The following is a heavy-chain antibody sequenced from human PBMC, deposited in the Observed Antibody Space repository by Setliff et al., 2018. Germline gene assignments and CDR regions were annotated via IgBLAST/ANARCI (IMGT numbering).Heavy chain of an antibody. D-gene: IGHD3-16*01. J-gene: IGHJ4*02. CDR2: INPASGNT. V-gene: IGHV1-3*03. CDR1: GYTFISYA. Sequence: ASVKVSCKASGYTFISYALHWVRQAPGQRLQWMGWINPASGNTKYSQEFQGRVTITRDTSATTVYMELSSLRSDDMAVYYCARKGPNSSSHVFGYWGQGTLVTVSS. CDR3: ARKGPNSSSHVFGY.